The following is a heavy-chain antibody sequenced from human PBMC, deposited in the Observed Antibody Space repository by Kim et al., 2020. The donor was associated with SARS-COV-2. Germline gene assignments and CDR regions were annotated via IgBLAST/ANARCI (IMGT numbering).Heavy chain of an antibody. CDR2: ISGSGVST. Sequence: GGSLRLSCAVSGFTFSSYAMTWVRQAPGKGLEWVSGISGSGVSTYYADSVKGRFTISRDKSKNTLYLQMNSLRAEDTAVYYCAKNWGIAVADYYWGQGTLVTVSS. D-gene: IGHD6-19*01. CDR1: GFTFSSYA. V-gene: IGHV3-23*01. CDR3: AKNWGIAVADYY. J-gene: IGHJ4*02.